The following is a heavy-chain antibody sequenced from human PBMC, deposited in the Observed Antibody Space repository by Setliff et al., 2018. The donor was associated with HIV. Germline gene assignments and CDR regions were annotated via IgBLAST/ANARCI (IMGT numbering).Heavy chain of an antibody. D-gene: IGHD3-22*01. J-gene: IGHJ6*03. V-gene: IGHV1-8*02. CDR3: ARARRDSYDRGRRNHYYIDV. CDR2: MNPNSGNT. CDR1: GYTFSSYD. Sequence: ASVKVSCKASGYTFSSYDINWVRQATGQGLEWMGWMNPNSGNTGYAQKFQGRVNMTRDTSISTAYMELNNLKFEDTAVYYCARARRDSYDRGRRNHYYIDVWGKGTTVTVSS.